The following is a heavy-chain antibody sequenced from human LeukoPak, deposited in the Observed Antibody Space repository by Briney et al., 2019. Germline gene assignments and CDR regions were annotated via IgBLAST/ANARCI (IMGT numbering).Heavy chain of an antibody. D-gene: IGHD3-3*01. V-gene: IGHV4-34*01. Sequence: SETLSLTCAVYGGSFSGYYWSWIRQPPGKGLEWIGEINHSGSTNYNPSLKSRVTISVDTSKNQFSPKLSSVTAADTAVYYCARGNDDFWSGYYGSALGFDYWGQGTLVTVSS. J-gene: IGHJ4*02. CDR1: GGSFSGYY. CDR2: INHSGST. CDR3: ARGNDDFWSGYYGSALGFDY.